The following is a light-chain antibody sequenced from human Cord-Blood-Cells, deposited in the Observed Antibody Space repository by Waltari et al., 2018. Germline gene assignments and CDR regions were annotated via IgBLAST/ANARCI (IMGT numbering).Light chain of an antibody. Sequence: QSALTQPPSASGSPGQPVTISCTGTSSDVGGSNSVSWYQQHPGKAPKLMMYEVSKRPSGVPDRFSGSKSGNTASLTVSGLQAEDEADYYCSSYAGSNNWVFGGGTKLTVL. J-gene: IGLJ3*02. CDR1: SSDVGGSNS. V-gene: IGLV2-8*01. CDR2: EVS. CDR3: SSYAGSNNWV.